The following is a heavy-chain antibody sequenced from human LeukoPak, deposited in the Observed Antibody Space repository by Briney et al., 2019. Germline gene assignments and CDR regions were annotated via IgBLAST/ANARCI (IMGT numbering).Heavy chain of an antibody. J-gene: IGHJ6*02. D-gene: IGHD6-13*01. CDR2: ISAYNGNT. CDR3: ARAVHSGAAGPGSPTDSSYYYYGMDV. CDR1: GYTFTSYG. V-gene: IGHV1-18*01. Sequence: ASVKVSCKASGYTFTSYGISWVRQAPGQGLEWMGWISAYNGNTNYAQKLQGRVTMTTDTSTSTAYMELRSLRSDDTAVYYCARAVHSGAAGPGSPTDSSYYYYGMDVWGQGTTVTVSS.